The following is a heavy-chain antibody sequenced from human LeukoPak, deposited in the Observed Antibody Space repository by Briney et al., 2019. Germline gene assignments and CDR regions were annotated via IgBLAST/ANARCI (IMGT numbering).Heavy chain of an antibody. CDR2: IIPIFGTA. CDR1: GGTFSSYA. Sequence: GASVKVSCKASGGTFSSYAISWVRQAPGQGLEWMGGIIPIFGTANYAQKFQGRVTITTDESTSTAYMELSSLRSEDTAVYYCASRSYCSSTSCYRLDYWGQGTLVTVSS. V-gene: IGHV1-69*05. CDR3: ASRSYCSSTSCYRLDY. D-gene: IGHD2-2*02. J-gene: IGHJ4*02.